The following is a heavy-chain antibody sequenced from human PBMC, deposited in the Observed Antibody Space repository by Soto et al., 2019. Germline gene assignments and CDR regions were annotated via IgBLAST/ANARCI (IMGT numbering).Heavy chain of an antibody. D-gene: IGHD3-22*01. CDR3: ARDGTLYDSSGYYEN. V-gene: IGHV1-18*01. CDR1: GYTFTSYG. CDR2: ISAYNGNT. Sequence: GASVKVSCKASGYTFTSYGISWVRQAPGQGLEWMGWISAYNGNTNYAQKLQGRVTMTTDTSTSTAYMELRSLRSDDTAVYYCARDGTLYDSSGYYENWGQGTLVTVSS. J-gene: IGHJ4*02.